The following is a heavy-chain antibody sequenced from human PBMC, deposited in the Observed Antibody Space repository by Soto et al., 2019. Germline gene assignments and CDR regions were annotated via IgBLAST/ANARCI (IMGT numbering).Heavy chain of an antibody. V-gene: IGHV4-34*01. Sequence: SETLSLTCAVYGGSFSGYYWSWIRQPPGKGLEWIGEINHSGSTNYNPSLKSRVTISVDTSKNQFSLKLSSVTAADTAVYYCARAAMVYYYYYYMDVWGKGTTVTVSS. CDR3: ARAAMVYYYYYYMDV. D-gene: IGHD5-18*01. CDR2: INHSGST. CDR1: GGSFSGYY. J-gene: IGHJ6*03.